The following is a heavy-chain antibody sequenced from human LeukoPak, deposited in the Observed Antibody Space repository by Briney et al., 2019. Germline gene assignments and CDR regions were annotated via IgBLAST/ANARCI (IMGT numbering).Heavy chain of an antibody. D-gene: IGHD2-15*01. CDR1: GFTFSSYW. V-gene: IGHV3-7*03. CDR2: IKQDGSEK. Sequence: GGSPRLSCAASGFTFSSYWMSWVRQAPGKGLEWVANIKQDGSEKYYVDSVKGRFTISRDNAKNSLYLQMNSLRAEDTALYYCARALVVSDAFDIWGQGTMVTVSS. J-gene: IGHJ3*02. CDR3: ARALVVSDAFDI.